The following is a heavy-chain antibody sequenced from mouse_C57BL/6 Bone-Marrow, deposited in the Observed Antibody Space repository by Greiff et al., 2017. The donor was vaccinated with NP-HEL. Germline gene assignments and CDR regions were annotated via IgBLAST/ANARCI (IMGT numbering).Heavy chain of an antibody. V-gene: IGHV14-4*01. CDR1: GFNITAYS. CDR3: TGGLGAWFAY. J-gene: IGHJ3*01. D-gene: IGHD2-4*01. CDR2: FHPDNDDT. Sequence: EVQLQQSGAELVRPGASVKLSCTASGFNITAYSMHWVKQSPEQGLEWIGSFHPDNDDTKYAAKFQGKATITAETSSTTAYLQLSSLTSEDTAVYYCTGGLGAWFAYWGQGTLVTVSA.